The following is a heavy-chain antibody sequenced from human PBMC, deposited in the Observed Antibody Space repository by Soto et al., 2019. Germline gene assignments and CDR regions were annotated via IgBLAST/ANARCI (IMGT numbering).Heavy chain of an antibody. V-gene: IGHV1-69*13. D-gene: IGHD1-1*01. CDR3: ATPQTGRRDWFDP. Sequence: GASVKVSCKASGGTFSSYAISWVRQAPGQGLEWMGGIIPIFGTANYAQKFQGRVTITADESTDTAYMELSSLRSEDTAVYYCATPQTGRRDWFDPWGQGTLVTVSS. CDR1: GGTFSSYA. J-gene: IGHJ5*02. CDR2: IIPIFGTA.